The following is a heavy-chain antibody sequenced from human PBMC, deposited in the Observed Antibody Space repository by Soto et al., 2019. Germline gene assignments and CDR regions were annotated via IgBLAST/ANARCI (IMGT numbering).Heavy chain of an antibody. V-gene: IGHV1-69*01. CDR2: ISPLFSTT. Sequence: QVQLVQSGAEVKEPGSSVKVSCKATGDLFNNYAFNWVRQAPVQGLGWMGRISPLFSTTNYAQKFQGRVTIRADEMTTIVYLEVSNLESEDTAMYYCAASSSVAAAGYFKFWGQGTLVNVSP. J-gene: IGHJ4*02. CDR3: AASSSVAAAGYFKF. CDR1: GDLFNNYA. D-gene: IGHD6-13*01.